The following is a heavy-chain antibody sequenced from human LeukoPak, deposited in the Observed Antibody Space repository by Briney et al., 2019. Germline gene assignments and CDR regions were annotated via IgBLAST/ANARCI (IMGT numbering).Heavy chain of an antibody. CDR1: GFTFSSYW. V-gene: IGHV3-7*01. J-gene: IGHJ4*02. Sequence: GGSLRLSCAASGFTFSSYWMSWVRQAPGKGLEWVANIKQDGSERYYVDSVKGRFTISRDNAKNSLYLQMNSLRAEDTAVYYCARTPVDTAMGEPYFDYWGQGTLVTVSS. CDR2: IKQDGSER. CDR3: ARTPVDTAMGEPYFDY. D-gene: IGHD5-18*01.